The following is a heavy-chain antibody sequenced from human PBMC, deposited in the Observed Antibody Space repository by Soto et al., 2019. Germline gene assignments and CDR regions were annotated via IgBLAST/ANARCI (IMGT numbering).Heavy chain of an antibody. CDR2: IYHSGTT. D-gene: IGHD3-22*01. Sequence: SETLSLTCAVSGGSISSGGYSWSWILQPPGKGLEWIGYIYHSGTTHYNPSLKSRVTISIDTSKNQFSLHLRSVTAADTAVYYCARLKGAFFITTYNWFDPWGQGTPVTVSS. J-gene: IGHJ5*02. CDR1: GGSISSGGYS. V-gene: IGHV4-30-2*03. CDR3: ARLKGAFFITTYNWFDP.